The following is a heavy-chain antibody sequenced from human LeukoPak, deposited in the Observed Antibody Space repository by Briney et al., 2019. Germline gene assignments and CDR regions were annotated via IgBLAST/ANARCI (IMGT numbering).Heavy chain of an antibody. J-gene: IGHJ6*02. CDR1: GFTFSSYE. D-gene: IGHD3-10*01. CDR3: ARQYYYGSGSYYSLVLPLYYYGMDV. CDR2: ISRRGSTI. Sequence: GGSLRLSCAASGFTFSSYEMNCVRQAPGKGLEWVSYISRRGSTIYYADSVKGRFTISRDNAKNSLSLQMNSLRAADTAVYYCARQYYYGSGSYYSLVLPLYYYGMDVWGQGTTVTVSS. V-gene: IGHV3-48*03.